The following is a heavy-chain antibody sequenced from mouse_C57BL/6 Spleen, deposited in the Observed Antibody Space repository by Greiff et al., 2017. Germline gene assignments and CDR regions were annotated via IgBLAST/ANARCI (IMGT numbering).Heavy chain of an antibody. CDR1: GYSFTGYY. V-gene: IGHV1-42*01. J-gene: IGHJ3*01. CDR3: ARVGSSFAWFAY. CDR2: INPSTGGT. D-gene: IGHD1-1*01. Sequence: EVKLMESGPELVKPGASVKISCKASGYSFTGYYMNWVKQSPEKSLEWIGEINPSTGGTTYNQKFKAKATLTVDKSSSTAYMQLKSLTSEDSAVYYCARVGSSFAWFAYWGQGTLVTVSA.